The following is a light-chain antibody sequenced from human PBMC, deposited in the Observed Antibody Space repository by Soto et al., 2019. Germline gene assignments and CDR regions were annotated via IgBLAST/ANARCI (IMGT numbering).Light chain of an antibody. CDR3: SSYTSSNTYV. V-gene: IGLV2-14*01. Sequence: QYALTQPASVSGSPGQSITISCTGTSSDVGDYNYVSWYQQHPGKAPKLMIYEVSNRPSGVSNRFSGSKSGSTASLTISGLQAEDEADYYCSSYTSSNTYVFGTGTKLTVL. J-gene: IGLJ1*01. CDR1: SSDVGDYNY. CDR2: EVS.